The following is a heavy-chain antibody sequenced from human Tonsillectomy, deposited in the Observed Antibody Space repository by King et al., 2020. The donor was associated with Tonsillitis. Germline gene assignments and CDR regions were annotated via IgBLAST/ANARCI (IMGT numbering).Heavy chain of an antibody. D-gene: IGHD3-3*01. V-gene: IGHV4-30-4*01. Sequence: QLQESGPGMVKPSQTLSLPCTVSGGSISSGDYYWSWIRQPPGKGLEWIGYIYYSGSTYYNPSLKSRVTISVDTSKNQFSLKLSSVTAADTAVYYCARDPIWSGYFDYWGQGTLVTVSS. CDR1: GGSISSGDYY. CDR2: IYYSGST. J-gene: IGHJ4*02. CDR3: ARDPIWSGYFDY.